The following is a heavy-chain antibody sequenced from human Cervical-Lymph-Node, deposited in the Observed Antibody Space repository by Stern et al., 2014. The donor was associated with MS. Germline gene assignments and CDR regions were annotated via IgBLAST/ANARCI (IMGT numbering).Heavy chain of an antibody. Sequence: VHLVASGDEMKKPGSSVRVSCKASGGNFSPFAVSWVRQAPGQGLAWMGGSIRLSGASDYTQNFRGRVTITADSSTSTVYMEVRSLRSEDTAVYFCTVTSAASEIDFWGRGTLVVVSS. CDR1: GGNFSPFA. V-gene: IGHV1-69*01. CDR3: TVTSAASEIDF. CDR2: SIRLSGAS. D-gene: IGHD1-14*01. J-gene: IGHJ4*02.